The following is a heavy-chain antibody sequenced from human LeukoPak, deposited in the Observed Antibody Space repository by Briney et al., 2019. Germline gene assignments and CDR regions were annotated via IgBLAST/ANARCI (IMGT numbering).Heavy chain of an antibody. CDR1: GFTFSSYA. CDR3: AKDRQSIVVVIIDY. V-gene: IGHV3-23*01. CDR2: ISGSGGST. J-gene: IGHJ4*02. D-gene: IGHD3-22*01. Sequence: GGSLRLSCAASGFTFSSYAMSWVRQAPGKGLEWVSAISGSGGSTYYADSVKGRFTISRDNSKNMLYLQMNSLRAEDTAVYYCAKDRQSIVVVIIDYWGQGTLVTVSS.